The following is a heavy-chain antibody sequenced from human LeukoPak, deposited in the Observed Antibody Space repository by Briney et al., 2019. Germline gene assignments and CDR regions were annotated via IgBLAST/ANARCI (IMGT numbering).Heavy chain of an antibody. CDR1: GGSIRSYY. D-gene: IGHD6-13*01. V-gene: IGHV4-59*01. Sequence: PSETLSLTCTVSGGSIRSYYWSWIRQTPGKGLEWIGYIYYSGSTNYNPSLKSRLTISVDTSKNQFSLKLSSVTAADTAVYYCARVYYSSSCDYWYFDLWGRGTLVTVSS. J-gene: IGHJ2*01. CDR3: ARVYYSSSCDYWYFDL. CDR2: IYYSGST.